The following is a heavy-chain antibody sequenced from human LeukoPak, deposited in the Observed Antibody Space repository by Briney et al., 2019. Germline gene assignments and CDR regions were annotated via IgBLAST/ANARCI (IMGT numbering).Heavy chain of an antibody. D-gene: IGHD3-10*01. CDR2: IIPILGIA. Sequence: VKVSCKASGGTFSSYAISWVRQAPGQGLEWMGRIIPILGIANYAQKFQGRVTITADKSTSTAYMELSSLRSEDTAVYYCASWEEYYYGSGNFDYWGQGTLVTVSS. CDR3: ASWEEYYYGSGNFDY. J-gene: IGHJ4*02. CDR1: GGTFSSYA. V-gene: IGHV1-69*04.